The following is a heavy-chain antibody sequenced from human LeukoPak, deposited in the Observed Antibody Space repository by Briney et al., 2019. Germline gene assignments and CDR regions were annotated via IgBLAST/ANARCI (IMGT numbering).Heavy chain of an antibody. J-gene: IGHJ4*02. Sequence: ASVKVSCKASGYTFTSYGISWVRQAPGQGLEWMGWINAYNGNTNYAQKLQGRVTMTTDTSTSTAYMELRSLRSDDTAVYYCARTRLWFGESALDYWGQGTLVTVSS. D-gene: IGHD3-10*01. V-gene: IGHV1-18*01. CDR1: GYTFTSYG. CDR2: INAYNGNT. CDR3: ARTRLWFGESALDY.